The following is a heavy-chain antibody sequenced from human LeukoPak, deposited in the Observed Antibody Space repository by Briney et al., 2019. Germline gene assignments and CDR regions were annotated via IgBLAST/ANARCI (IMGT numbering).Heavy chain of an antibody. D-gene: IGHD3-22*01. CDR2: INHSGST. Sequence: SETLSLTCAVYGGSFSGYFWSWIRQPPGKGLEWIGEINHSGSTNYNPSLKSRVTISVDTSKNQFSLKLSSVTAADTAVYYCARAKGYYDSSGYRGYWFDPWGQGTLVTVSS. CDR1: GGSFSGYF. J-gene: IGHJ5*02. CDR3: ARAKGYYDSSGYRGYWFDP. V-gene: IGHV4-34*01.